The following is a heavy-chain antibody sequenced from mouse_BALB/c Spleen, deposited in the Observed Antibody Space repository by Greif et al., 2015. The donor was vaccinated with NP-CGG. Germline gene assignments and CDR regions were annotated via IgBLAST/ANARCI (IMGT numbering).Heavy chain of an antibody. V-gene: IGHV1S81*02. CDR3: TRRGWDGAY. CDR2: INPSNGGT. J-gene: IGHJ3*01. Sequence: QVHVKQSGAELVKPGASVKLSCKASGYTFTSYYMYWVKQRPGQGLEWIGEINPSNGGTNFNEKFTSKATLTVDKSSSTAYMQLSSLTSEDSAVYYCTRRGWDGAYWGQGTLVTVSA. CDR1: GYTFTSYY. D-gene: IGHD4-1*01.